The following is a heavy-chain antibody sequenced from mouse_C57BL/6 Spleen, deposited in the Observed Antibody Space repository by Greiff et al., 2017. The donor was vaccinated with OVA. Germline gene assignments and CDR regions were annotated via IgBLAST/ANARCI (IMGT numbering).Heavy chain of an antibody. CDR3: ARYGSSYWYFDV. V-gene: IGHV2-2*01. CDR1: GFSLTSYG. Sequence: QVQLKESGPGLVQPSQSLSITCTVSGFSLTSYGVHWVRQSPGKGLEWLGVIWSCGSTDYNAAFISRLSISKDNSKSQVFFKMNSLQADDTAIYYCARYGSSYWYFDVWGTGTTVTVSS. J-gene: IGHJ1*03. CDR2: IWSCGST. D-gene: IGHD1-1*01.